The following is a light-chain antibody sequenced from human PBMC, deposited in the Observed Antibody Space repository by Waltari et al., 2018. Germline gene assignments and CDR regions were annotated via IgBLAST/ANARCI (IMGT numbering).Light chain of an antibody. CDR2: EVS. V-gene: IGLV2-14*01. CDR1: DSDVCAYDF. Sequence: QSALTQPASVSGSPGPPITIPCPGTDSDVCAYDFVPSYQQHPGKAPHLIIYEVSNRPSGISNRFSASKSGNTASLTISGLQAEDEADYYCSSYTTSSAPGVFGTGTRVTVL. CDR3: SSYTTSSAPGV. J-gene: IGLJ1*01.